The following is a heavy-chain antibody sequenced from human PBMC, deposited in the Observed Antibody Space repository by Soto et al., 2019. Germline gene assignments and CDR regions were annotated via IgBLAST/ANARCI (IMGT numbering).Heavy chain of an antibody. Sequence: SETLSLTCTVSGGSISSGGYYWSWIRQHPGKGLEWIGYIYYSGSTYYNPSLKSRVTISVDTSKNQFSLKLSSVTAADTAVYYCARITPEKDIVVVPAASRGSAGGIVATTQFDYWGQGTLVTVSS. J-gene: IGHJ4*02. CDR1: GGSISSGGYY. V-gene: IGHV4-31*03. CDR3: ARITPEKDIVVVPAASRGSAGGIVATTQFDY. D-gene: IGHD2-2*01. CDR2: IYYSGST.